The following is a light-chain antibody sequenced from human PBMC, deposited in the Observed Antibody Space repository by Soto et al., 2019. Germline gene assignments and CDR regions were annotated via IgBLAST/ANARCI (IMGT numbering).Light chain of an antibody. J-gene: IGKJ1*01. CDR3: QQYYSPPAT. CDR2: WAS. Sequence: DIVMTQSPDSLAVSLGERATINCKSSQSVLYSSNNKNYLAWYQQKPGQPPKLLIYWASTRESGVPDRFSGSGPGTDFTLTISSLQAEDVAVYYCQQYYSPPATFGQGTKVEIK. CDR1: QSVLYSSNNKNY. V-gene: IGKV4-1*01.